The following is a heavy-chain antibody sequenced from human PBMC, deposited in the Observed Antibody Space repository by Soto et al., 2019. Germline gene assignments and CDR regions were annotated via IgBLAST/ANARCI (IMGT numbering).Heavy chain of an antibody. J-gene: IGHJ4*02. Sequence: EVQLLESGGGLVQPGGSLRLSCAASGFTFSSYAMSWVRQAPGKGLEWVSAISGSGGSTYYADSVKGRFTFSRDNSENSLSLQMNCLRAEDTAVYYCARRTSSWSFDYWGQGTLVTVSS. V-gene: IGHV3-23*01. CDR2: ISGSGGST. CDR1: GFTFSSYA. D-gene: IGHD6-13*01. CDR3: ARRTSSWSFDY.